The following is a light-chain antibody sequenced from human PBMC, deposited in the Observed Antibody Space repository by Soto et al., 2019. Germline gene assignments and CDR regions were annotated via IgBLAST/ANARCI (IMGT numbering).Light chain of an antibody. Sequence: QSALTQPASVSGSPGQSITISCTGTSSDVGGYDYVSWYQHHPGKAPKLMIYEVNNRPSGVSNRFSGSKSGNTASLTISGLQAEDEADYCCAAWDDSLNEYVFGDGTKVTVL. CDR3: AAWDDSLNEYV. J-gene: IGLJ1*01. CDR2: EVN. CDR1: SSDVGGYDY. V-gene: IGLV2-14*01.